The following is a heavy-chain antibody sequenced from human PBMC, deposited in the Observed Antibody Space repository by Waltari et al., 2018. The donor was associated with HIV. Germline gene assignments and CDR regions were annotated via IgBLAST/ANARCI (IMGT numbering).Heavy chain of an antibody. J-gene: IGHJ5*02. CDR3: ARSGDYYGSGSYYA. CDR2: IYYSGST. V-gene: IGHV4-39*07. D-gene: IGHD3-10*01. Sequence: QLQLQESGPGLVKPSETLSLTCTVSGGSISSSSYYWGWIRQPPGKGLEWIGSIYYSGSTYYNPSLKSRVTISVDTSKNQFSLKLSSVTAADTAVYYCARSGDYYGSGSYYAWGQGTLVTVSS. CDR1: GGSISSSSYY.